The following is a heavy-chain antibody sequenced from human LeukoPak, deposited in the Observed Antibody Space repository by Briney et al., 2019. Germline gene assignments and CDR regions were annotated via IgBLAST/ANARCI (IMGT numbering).Heavy chain of an antibody. Sequence: GSSVKVSCTASGGTFSSYAISWVRQAPGQRLEWMGGIIPIFGTANYAQKFQGRVTITADKSTSTAYMELSSLRSEDTAVYYCASEYYYGSGSYSGMDVWGKGTTVTVSS. V-gene: IGHV1-69*06. D-gene: IGHD3-10*01. CDR1: GGTFSSYA. CDR2: IIPIFGTA. CDR3: ASEYYYGSGSYSGMDV. J-gene: IGHJ6*04.